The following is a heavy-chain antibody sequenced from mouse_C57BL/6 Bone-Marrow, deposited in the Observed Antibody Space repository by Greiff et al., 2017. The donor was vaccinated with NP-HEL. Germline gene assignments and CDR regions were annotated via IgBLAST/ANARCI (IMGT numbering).Heavy chain of an antibody. CDR2: ISSGGSYT. Sequence: DVKLVESGGDLVKPGGSLKLSCAASGFTFSSYGMSWVRQTPDKRLEWVATISSGGSYTYYPDSVKGRFTISRDNAKNTLYLQMSSLKSEDTAMYYCARGITTVVAWDYWGQGTTLTVSS. D-gene: IGHD1-1*01. V-gene: IGHV5-6*02. CDR1: GFTFSSYG. J-gene: IGHJ2*01. CDR3: ARGITTVVAWDY.